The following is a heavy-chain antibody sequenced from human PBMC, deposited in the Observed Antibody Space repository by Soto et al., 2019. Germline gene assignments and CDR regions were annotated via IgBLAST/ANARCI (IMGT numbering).Heavy chain of an antibody. CDR1: GYTFTSYD. J-gene: IGHJ6*02. V-gene: IGHV1-8*01. D-gene: IGHD3-10*01. Sequence: ASVKVSCKASGYTFTSYDINWVRQATGQGLEWMGWMNPNSGNTGYAQKFQGRVTMTRNTSISTAYMEPSSLRSEDTAVYYFARLASKVQAVNGMDVWGQGTTVTVSS. CDR3: ARLASKVQAVNGMDV. CDR2: MNPNSGNT.